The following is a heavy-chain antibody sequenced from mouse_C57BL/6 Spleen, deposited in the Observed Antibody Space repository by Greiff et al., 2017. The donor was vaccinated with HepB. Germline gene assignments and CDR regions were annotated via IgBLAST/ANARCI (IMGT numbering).Heavy chain of an antibody. J-gene: IGHJ1*03. CDR3: ARSGPAQARGYLDV. Sequence: VQLQQSGPELVKPGASVKISCKASGYAFSSSWMNWVKQRPGKGLEWIGRIYPGDGDTNYNGKFKGKATLTADKSSSTAYMQRRSLKSEDSAVYFCARSGPAQARGYLDVWGTGTTVTVSS. V-gene: IGHV1-82*01. CDR2: IYPGDGDT. D-gene: IGHD3-2*02. CDR1: GYAFSSSW.